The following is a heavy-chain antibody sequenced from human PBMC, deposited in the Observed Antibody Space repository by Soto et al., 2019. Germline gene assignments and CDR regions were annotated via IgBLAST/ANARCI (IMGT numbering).Heavy chain of an antibody. CDR1: GASIGSNEYY. D-gene: IGHD2-21*01. CDR2: FYSTAST. V-gene: IGHV4-39*01. Sequence: QLRLQESGPGLVKPSETLSLTCTVSGASIGSNEYYWGWIRQSPAKGLEWIGTFYSTASTDYNPSYESRVTSSVDTSKNQFSLKLSSVTAADTALYSCAKHTSAVVIGCFDIWGQGTMVTVSS. J-gene: IGHJ3*02. CDR3: AKHTSAVVIGCFDI.